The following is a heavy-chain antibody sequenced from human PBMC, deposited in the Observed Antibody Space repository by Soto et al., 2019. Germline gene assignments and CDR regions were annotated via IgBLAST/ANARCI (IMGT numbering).Heavy chain of an antibody. J-gene: IGHJ2*01. CDR3: ARDANWSYDL. Sequence: QSGGSLRLSCAGSGFTFSNYAMSWVRQAPGKGLEWVSAISSAVNTYYADSVKGRFTISRDNSKNTLYLQMNSLRAEDTAVYYCARDANWSYDLWGRGTLVTVSS. CDR1: GFTFSNYA. V-gene: IGHV3-23*01. CDR2: ISSAVNT.